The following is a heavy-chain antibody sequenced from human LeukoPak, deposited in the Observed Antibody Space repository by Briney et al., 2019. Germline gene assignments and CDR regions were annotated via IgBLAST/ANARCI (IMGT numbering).Heavy chain of an antibody. D-gene: IGHD3-10*01. CDR3: ARDPIGGPPDFFDT. CDR2: TSSDGSIK. CDR1: GFAINNYA. V-gene: IGHV3-30*04. Sequence: GRSLRLSCAASGFAINNYAMHWVRQSPDKGLEWVAVTSSDGSIKLYEDSVKGRFTISADISKDLLYLQMDSLRADDTAIYYCARDPIGGPPDFFDTWGQGTLVSVSS. J-gene: IGHJ4*02.